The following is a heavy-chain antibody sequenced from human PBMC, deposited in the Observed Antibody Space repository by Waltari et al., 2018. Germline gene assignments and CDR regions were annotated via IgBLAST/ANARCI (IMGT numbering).Heavy chain of an antibody. V-gene: IGHV4-4*02. D-gene: IGHD6-13*01. Sequence: QVQLQESGPGLVKPSGTLSLNCAVSGGSISSSNWWSWVRQPSGKGLEWFGEIYHSGSTNYNPSLKSRVTISVDKSKNQFSLKRGSVTAADTAVYYCAGAEEGIAAAFDYWGQGTLVTVSS. CDR3: AGAEEGIAAAFDY. CDR1: GGSISSSNW. J-gene: IGHJ4*02. CDR2: IYHSGST.